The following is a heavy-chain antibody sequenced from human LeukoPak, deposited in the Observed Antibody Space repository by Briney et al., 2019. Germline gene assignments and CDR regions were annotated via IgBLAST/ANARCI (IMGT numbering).Heavy chain of an antibody. CDR3: AVAAAATRLGDAFDI. V-gene: IGHV4-59*01. CDR1: GGSISSYY. Sequence: SETLSLTCTVSGGSISSYYWSWIRQPPGKGLEWIGYIYYSGSTNYNPSLKSRVTISVDTSKNQFSLKLSSVTAADTAVYYCAVAAAATRLGDAFDIWGQGTVVTVSS. J-gene: IGHJ3*02. D-gene: IGHD6-13*01. CDR2: IYYSGST.